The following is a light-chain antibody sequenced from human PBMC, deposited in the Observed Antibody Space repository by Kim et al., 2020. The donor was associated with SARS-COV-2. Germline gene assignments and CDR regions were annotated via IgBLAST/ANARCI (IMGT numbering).Light chain of an antibody. J-gene: IGKJ1*01. Sequence: ASLGDRVTITCRASQDINNWFAWYQQKPGTTPKVLIYKASSLESGVPSRFSGSGSGTEFTLTINSLQPDDFATYYCQQYYSYSRTFGQGTKVDIK. CDR1: QDINNW. CDR2: KAS. V-gene: IGKV1-5*03. CDR3: QQYYSYSRT.